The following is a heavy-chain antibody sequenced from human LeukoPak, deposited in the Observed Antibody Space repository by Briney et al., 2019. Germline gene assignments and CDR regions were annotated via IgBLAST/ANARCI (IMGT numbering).Heavy chain of an antibody. CDR2: TYYRSKWYN. Sequence: SQTLSLTCAISGDSVSSNSAAWNWIRQPPSRGLEWLGRTYYRSKWYNDYAVSVKSRITINPDTSKNQFSLQLNSVTPEDTAVYYCARGREYCSSTSCSYYFDYWGQGTLVTVSS. CDR3: ARGREYCSSTSCSYYFDY. D-gene: IGHD2-2*01. CDR1: GDSVSSNSAA. V-gene: IGHV6-1*01. J-gene: IGHJ4*02.